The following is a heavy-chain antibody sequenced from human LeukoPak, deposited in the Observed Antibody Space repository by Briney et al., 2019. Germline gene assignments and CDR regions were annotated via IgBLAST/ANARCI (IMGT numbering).Heavy chain of an antibody. Sequence: PGGSLRLSCAASGFTFSGYSMRWVRQAPGKGLEWVLYISSSSSTIYYADSVKGRFTIARDNAKNSLYLQMNSLRAEDTAVYYCARIVVVVATNDYWGQGTLVTVSS. CDR2: ISSSSSTI. J-gene: IGHJ4*02. V-gene: IGHV3-48*04. D-gene: IGHD2-15*01. CDR1: GFTFSGYS. CDR3: ARIVVVVATNDY.